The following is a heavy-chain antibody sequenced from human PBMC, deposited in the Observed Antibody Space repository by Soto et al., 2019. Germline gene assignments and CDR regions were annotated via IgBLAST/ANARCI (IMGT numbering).Heavy chain of an antibody. CDR2: IYPGDSDT. J-gene: IGHJ6*02. Sequence: ESLTISCKGSGYSFTSHWIGLVRQMPGKGLEWMGIIYPGDSDTRYSPSFQGQVTISADKSISTAYLQWRSLKASDTAMYYCVSGGNSGDYYYYGMDVWGQGTTVTVPS. CDR1: GYSFTSHW. D-gene: IGHD2-21*02. CDR3: VSGGNSGDYYYYGMDV. V-gene: IGHV5-51*01.